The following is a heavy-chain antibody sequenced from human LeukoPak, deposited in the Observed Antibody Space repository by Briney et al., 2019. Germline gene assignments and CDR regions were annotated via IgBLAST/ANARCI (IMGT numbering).Heavy chain of an antibody. CDR2: ISYDGSNK. Sequence: GGSLRLSCAASGFTFSSYGMNWVRQAPGKGLEWVAVISYDGSNKYYADSVKGRFTISRDNSKNTLYLQMNSLRAEDTAVYYCAVGASKDYWGQGTLVTVSS. V-gene: IGHV3-30*03. J-gene: IGHJ4*02. CDR3: AVGASKDY. CDR1: GFTFSSYG. D-gene: IGHD1-26*01.